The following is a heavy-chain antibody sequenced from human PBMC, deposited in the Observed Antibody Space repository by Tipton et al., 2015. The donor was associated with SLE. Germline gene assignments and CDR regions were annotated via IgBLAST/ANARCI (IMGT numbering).Heavy chain of an antibody. CDR1: GGSFSGYY. CDR3: ARGHDYGDQWGAFDI. D-gene: IGHD4-17*01. CDR2: INHSGST. J-gene: IGHJ3*02. V-gene: IGHV4-34*01. Sequence: LRLSCAVYGGSFSGYYWSWIRQPPGKGLEWIGEINHSGSTNYNPSLKSRVTISVDKSKNQFSLKLSSVTAADTAVYYCARGHDYGDQWGAFDIWGQGTMVTVSS.